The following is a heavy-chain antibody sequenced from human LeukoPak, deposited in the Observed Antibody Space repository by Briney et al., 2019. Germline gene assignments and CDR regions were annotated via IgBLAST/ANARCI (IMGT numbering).Heavy chain of an antibody. CDR1: GGSFSGYY. V-gene: IGHV4-34*01. CDR3: ARGNDSMDV. Sequence: PSETLSLTCAVYGGSFSGYYWSGIRQPPGKGLEWIGEINHSGSTNYNPSLKSRVTISVDTSKNQFSLKLSSVTAADTAVYYCARGNDSMDVWGQGTTVTVSS. D-gene: IGHD3-9*01. J-gene: IGHJ6*02. CDR2: INHSGST.